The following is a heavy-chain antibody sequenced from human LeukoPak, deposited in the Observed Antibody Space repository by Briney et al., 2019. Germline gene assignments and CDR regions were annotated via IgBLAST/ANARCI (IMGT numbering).Heavy chain of an antibody. CDR1: GFTLSSNY. J-gene: IGHJ4*02. V-gene: IGHV3-66*01. Sequence: PGGSLRLSCAASGFTLSSNYMSWVRQAPGKELEWVSGIYSGGSTYYADSVKGRFTISRDNSKNTLYLQMNSLRAEDTAVYYCARGAVAGLFDYWGQGTLVTVSS. CDR3: ARGAVAGLFDY. CDR2: IYSGGST. D-gene: IGHD6-19*01.